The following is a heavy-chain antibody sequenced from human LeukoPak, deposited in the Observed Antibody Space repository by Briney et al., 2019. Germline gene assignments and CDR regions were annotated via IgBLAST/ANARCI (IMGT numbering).Heavy chain of an antibody. V-gene: IGHV1-18*01. Sequence: GASVKVSCKASGGTFSSYAISWVRQAPGQGLEWMGWISAYNGNTNYAQKLQGRVTMTTDTSTSTAYMELRSLRSDDTAVYYCARIQLWLLGDRRWFDPWGQGTLVTVSS. D-gene: IGHD5-18*01. CDR3: ARIQLWLLGDRRWFDP. J-gene: IGHJ5*02. CDR1: GGTFSSYA. CDR2: ISAYNGNT.